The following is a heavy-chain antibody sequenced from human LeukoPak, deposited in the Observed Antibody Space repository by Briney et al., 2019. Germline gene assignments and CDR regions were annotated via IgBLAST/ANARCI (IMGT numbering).Heavy chain of an antibody. J-gene: IGHJ4*02. CDR2: IYSGGST. V-gene: IGHV3-53*01. Sequence: PGGSLRLSCAASGFTVSSNYMSWVRQAPGKGLEWVSVIYSGGSTYYADSVKGRFTISRDNSKNTLYLQMNSLRAEDTAVYYCAKTQGRFGTYFDYWGQGTLVTVSS. D-gene: IGHD3-10*01. CDR1: GFTVSSNY. CDR3: AKTQGRFGTYFDY.